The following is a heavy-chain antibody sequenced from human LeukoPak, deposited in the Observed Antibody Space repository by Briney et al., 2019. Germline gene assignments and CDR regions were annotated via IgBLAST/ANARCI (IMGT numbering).Heavy chain of an antibody. J-gene: IGHJ4*02. D-gene: IGHD3-9*01. CDR2: IYYSGST. Sequence: PSQTLSLTCTVSGGSISSGDYYWSWIRQPPGKGLEWIGYIYYSGSTCYNPSLKSRVTISVGTSKNQFSLKLSSVTAADTAVYYCARRYYDILTGYHSFDYWGQGTLVTVSS. CDR3: ARRYYDILTGYHSFDY. CDR1: GGSISSGDYY. V-gene: IGHV4-30-4*01.